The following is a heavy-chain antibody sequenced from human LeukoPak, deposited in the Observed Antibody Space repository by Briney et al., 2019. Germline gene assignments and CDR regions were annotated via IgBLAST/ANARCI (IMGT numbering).Heavy chain of an antibody. V-gene: IGHV4-34*01. D-gene: IGHD6-19*01. J-gene: IGHJ4*02. CDR3: ARIAVAVAGGFDY. Sequence: PSETLSLTCAVYGGSFSDYYWSWIRQPPGKGLEWIGEINHRGSTNCNPSLKSRVTISVDTSKNQFSLKLSSVPAADTAVYYCARIAVAVAGGFDYWGQGTLVTVSS. CDR2: INHRGST. CDR1: GGSFSDYY.